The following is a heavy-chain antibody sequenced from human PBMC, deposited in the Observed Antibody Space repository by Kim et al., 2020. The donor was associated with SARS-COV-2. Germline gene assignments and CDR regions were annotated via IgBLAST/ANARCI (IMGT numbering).Heavy chain of an antibody. D-gene: IGHD1-26*01. CDR3: ARHFSGSYYAAVDI. V-gene: IGHV4-59*08. J-gene: IGHJ3*02. Sequence: NPSLKSRVTISVDTSRYQSSLKLSSVTAADTAVYYCARHFSGSYYAAVDIWGQGTMVTVSS.